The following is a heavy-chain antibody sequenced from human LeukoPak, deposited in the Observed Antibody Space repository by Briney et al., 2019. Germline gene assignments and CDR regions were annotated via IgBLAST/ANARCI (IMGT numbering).Heavy chain of an antibody. V-gene: IGHV4-39*01. Sequence: SETLSLTCTVSGGSISSSSYYRGWIRQPPGKGLEWIGSIYYSGSTYYNPSLKSRVTISVDTSKNQFSLKLSSVTAADTAVYYCARHRDTAMAPLDYWGQGTLVTVSS. CDR2: IYYSGST. CDR1: GGSISSSSYY. J-gene: IGHJ4*02. D-gene: IGHD5-18*01. CDR3: ARHRDTAMAPLDY.